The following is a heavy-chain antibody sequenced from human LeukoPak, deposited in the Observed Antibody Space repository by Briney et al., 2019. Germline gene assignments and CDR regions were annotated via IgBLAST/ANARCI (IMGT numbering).Heavy chain of an antibody. CDR3: ARMRGYSYGKIDY. V-gene: IGHV4-31*03. CDR1: GGSISSGGYY. Sequence: PSQTLSLTCTVSGGSISSGGYYWRWIRQHPGKGLEWIGYIYYSGSTYYNPSLKSRVTISVDTSKNQFSLKLSSVTAADTAVYYCARMRGYSYGKIDYWGQGTLVTVSS. D-gene: IGHD5-18*01. CDR2: IYYSGST. J-gene: IGHJ4*02.